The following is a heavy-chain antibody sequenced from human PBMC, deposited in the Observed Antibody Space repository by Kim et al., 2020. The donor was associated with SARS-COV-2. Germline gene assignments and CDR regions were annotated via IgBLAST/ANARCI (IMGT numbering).Heavy chain of an antibody. CDR3: ARVYRSSSGWFDP. D-gene: IGHD6-6*01. CDR2: IYYSGST. J-gene: IGHJ5*02. Sequence: SETLSLTCTVSGGSISSSSYYWGWIRQPPGKGLEWIGSIYYSGSTYYNPSLKSRVTISVDTSKNQFSLKLSSVTAADTAVYYCARVYRSSSGWFDPWGQGTLVTVSS. V-gene: IGHV4-39*01. CDR1: GGSISSSSYY.